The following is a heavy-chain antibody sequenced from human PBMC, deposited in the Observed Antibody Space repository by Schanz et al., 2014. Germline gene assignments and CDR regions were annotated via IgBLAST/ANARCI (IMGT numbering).Heavy chain of an antibody. CDR3: AKDPSHGDYDYYFDY. CDR2: IYSGIGA. D-gene: IGHD3-22*01. V-gene: IGHV3-66*01. J-gene: IGHJ4*02. CDR1: GFTFSDHY. Sequence: EVQLVESGGGLVQPGGSLRLSCAASGFTFSDHYMDWVRQAPGKGLEWVSVIYSGIGAYYADSVKDRFTVSRDNSKNTLYLQMNSLRAEDTAVYYCAKDPSHGDYDYYFDYWGQGTLVTVSS.